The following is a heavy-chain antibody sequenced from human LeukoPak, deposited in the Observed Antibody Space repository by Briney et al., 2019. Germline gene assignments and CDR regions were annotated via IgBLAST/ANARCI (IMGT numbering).Heavy chain of an antibody. CDR1: GFTFSNYW. CDR2: INIDGNIT. J-gene: IGHJ5*02. CDR3: AREGVRDYVWGSYLNWFDP. D-gene: IGHD3-16*01. Sequence: PGGSLRLSCAASGFTFSNYWMRWVRQAPGKGPVWVSRINIDGNITTYADSVKGRFSISRDNAKNSLYLQMNSLRAEDTAVYYCAREGVRDYVWGSYLNWFDPWGQGTLVTVSS. V-gene: IGHV3-74*01.